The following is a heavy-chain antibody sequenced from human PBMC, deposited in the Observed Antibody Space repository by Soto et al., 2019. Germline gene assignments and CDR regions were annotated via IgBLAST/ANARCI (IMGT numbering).Heavy chain of an antibody. J-gene: IGHJ5*02. CDR2: IYHSGST. CDR1: GGYISSGGYS. CDR3: ARVTQKDCSGGSCYSYWFDT. Sequence: TLSLTCAVSGGYISSGGYSLSLILKKPFKFLEWIGYIYHSGSTYYNPSLKSRVTISVDRSKNQFSLKLSSVTAADTAVYYCARVTQKDCSGGSCYSYWFDTWGQGTLVTVSS. V-gene: IGHV4-30-2*01. D-gene: IGHD2-15*01.